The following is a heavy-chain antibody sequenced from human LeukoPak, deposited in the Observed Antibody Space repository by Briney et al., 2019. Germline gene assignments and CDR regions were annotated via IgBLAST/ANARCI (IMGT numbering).Heavy chain of an antibody. CDR2: ISWNSGSI. Sequence: GGFLRLSCAASGFTFDDYAMHWVRQAPGKGLEWVSGISWNSGSIGYADSVKGRFTISRDNAKNSLYLQMNSLRAEDTALYYCAKACGGDCLVPTNAFDIWGQGTMVTVSS. D-gene: IGHD2-21*02. J-gene: IGHJ3*02. V-gene: IGHV3-9*01. CDR3: AKACGGDCLVPTNAFDI. CDR1: GFTFDDYA.